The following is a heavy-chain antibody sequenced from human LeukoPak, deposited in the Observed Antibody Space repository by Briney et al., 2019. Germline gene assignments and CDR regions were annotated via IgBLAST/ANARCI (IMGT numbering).Heavy chain of an antibody. J-gene: IGHJ5*02. CDR2: ISYSESN. D-gene: IGHD3-10*01. Sequence: PVETQSLTCTVAGGSFSSNTYYWGWIRPPPGKGLEWIGSISYSESNYYNPSLKSRVTICVDTSKNQFSLELLSVAAADTAVYYCARHVGPDTRITMLRGVSFPRYNNWFDPWGQGTLVTVSS. V-gene: IGHV4-39*01. CDR1: GGSFSSNTYY. CDR3: ARHVGPDTRITMLRGVSFPRYNNWFDP.